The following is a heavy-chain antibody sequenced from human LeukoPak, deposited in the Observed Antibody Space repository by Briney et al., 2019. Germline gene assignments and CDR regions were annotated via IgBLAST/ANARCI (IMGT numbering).Heavy chain of an antibody. CDR3: VRGGYRGFDYEY. D-gene: IGHD5-12*01. Sequence: GGSLRLSCAVSGFIFDDYAMHWVRQAPGKGLEWVSGITWGRDNLAYAASVKGRFTISRDNAKSSLYLQMNSLRAEDTAVYYCVRGGYRGFDYEYWGQGTLVTVSS. V-gene: IGHV3-9*01. CDR1: GFIFDDYA. CDR2: ITWGRDNL. J-gene: IGHJ4*02.